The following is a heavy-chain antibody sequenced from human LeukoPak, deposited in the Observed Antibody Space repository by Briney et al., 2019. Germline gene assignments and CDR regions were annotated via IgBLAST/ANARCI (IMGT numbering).Heavy chain of an antibody. Sequence: GSLRLSCAASGFTFSSYWMSWVRQAPGKGLEWVANIKQDGSEKYYVDSVKGRFTISRDNAKNSLYLQMNSLRAEDTAVYYCARDGYSSGWYSHYYYYGMDVWGQGTTVTVSS. D-gene: IGHD6-19*01. CDR1: GFTFSSYW. V-gene: IGHV3-7*01. CDR3: ARDGYSSGWYSHYYYYGMDV. J-gene: IGHJ6*02. CDR2: IKQDGSEK.